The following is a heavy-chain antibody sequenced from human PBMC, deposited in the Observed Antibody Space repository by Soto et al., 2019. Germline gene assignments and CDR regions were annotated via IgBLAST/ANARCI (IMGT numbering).Heavy chain of an antibody. J-gene: IGHJ4*02. V-gene: IGHV1-8*01. D-gene: IGHD3-3*01. CDR2: MNRNSGNT. CDR3: AREKSGYYDY. CDR1: GYTFPSYD. Sequence: QVQLVQSGAEVKKPGASVKGSCKASGYTFPSYDINWVRQATGQGLEWMGWMNRNSGNTGYAQKSQGRVTMTRTTSISRAYVELSSLRSEDTADYYCAREKSGYYDYWAQGTLVTVSS.